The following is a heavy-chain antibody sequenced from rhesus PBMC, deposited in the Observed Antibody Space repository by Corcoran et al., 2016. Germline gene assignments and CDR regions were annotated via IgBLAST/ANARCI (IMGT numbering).Heavy chain of an antibody. CDR1: GLSLRTSGRG. V-gene: IGHV2S1*01. J-gene: IGHJ4*01. D-gene: IGHD3-16*01. CDR3: ALLEFGY. Sequence: QVTLKESGPALVKPTQTLTLTCTFSGLSLRTSGRGVGWIRQPPGKALEWLASIYWADDKYYSTSLKSRLTISKDTSKNQVVLPMTNMDPVDTATYYCALLEFGYWGQGVLVTVSS. CDR2: IYWADDK.